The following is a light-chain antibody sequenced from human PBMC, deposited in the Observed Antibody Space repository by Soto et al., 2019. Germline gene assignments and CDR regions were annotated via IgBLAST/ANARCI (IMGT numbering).Light chain of an antibody. CDR3: QQYSTYPLT. CDR2: GAS. J-gene: IGKJ4*01. CDR1: QSISSSY. Sequence: EIVLTQSPGTLSLSPGKRATLSCRASQSISSSYLAWYQQRPGQAPRLLIYGASSRATGIPDRFSGSGSGTEFTLTISRLEPEDFATYYCQQYSTYPLTFGGGTRVEIK. V-gene: IGKV3-20*01.